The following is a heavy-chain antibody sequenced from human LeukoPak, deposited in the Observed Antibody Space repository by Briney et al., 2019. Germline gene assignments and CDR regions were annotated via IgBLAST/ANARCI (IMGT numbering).Heavy chain of an antibody. J-gene: IGHJ5*02. V-gene: IGHV4-34*01. D-gene: IGHD6-13*01. CDR2: INHSGST. CDR3: ARLTSFSWYNWFDP. CDR1: GASFSGYY. Sequence: SETLSLTCAVYGASFSGYYWSWIRQPPGKGLEWIGEINHSGSTNYNPSLKSRVTISVETSKNQFSLKLSSVTAADTAVYYCARLTSFSWYNWFDPWGQGTLVTVSS.